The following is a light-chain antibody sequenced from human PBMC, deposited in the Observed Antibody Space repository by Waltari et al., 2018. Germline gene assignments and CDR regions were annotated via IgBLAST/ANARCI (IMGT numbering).Light chain of an antibody. J-gene: IGKJ1*01. Sequence: EIVMAQSPATLSVSPGERATLSCRASQSVSSNLAWYQQNPGQAPRLLIYGASTRATGIPARFSGSGSGTEFTLTISSVQSEDFAVYYCQQYDNWPRTFGQGTKVEIK. CDR3: QQYDNWPRT. V-gene: IGKV3-15*01. CDR2: GAS. CDR1: QSVSSN.